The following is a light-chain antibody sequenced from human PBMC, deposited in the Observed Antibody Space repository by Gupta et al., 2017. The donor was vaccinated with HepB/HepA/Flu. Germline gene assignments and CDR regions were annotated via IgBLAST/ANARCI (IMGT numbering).Light chain of an antibody. J-gene: IGLJ2*01. V-gene: IGLV3-1*01. CDR3: QAWDSRTVV. CDR1: KLGDKY. Sequence: SYELTQPRPVSVSPGQTASITCSGDKLGDKYACWYQQKPGQSPVLVIYEDNKRPSGIPERFSGSNSGNTATLTISGTQGMDEADYYCQAWDSRTVVFGGGTKLTVL. CDR2: EDN.